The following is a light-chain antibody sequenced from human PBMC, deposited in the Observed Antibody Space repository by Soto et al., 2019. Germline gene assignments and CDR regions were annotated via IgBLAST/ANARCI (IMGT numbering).Light chain of an antibody. CDR2: DAS. J-gene: IGKJ4*01. CDR1: QSVDNY. CDR3: QQRSSWPLT. V-gene: IGKV3-11*01. Sequence: EIVLTQSPATLSLSPGERAXXSCRASQSVDNYLAWYQQRPGQAPRXXMYDASNRATGIPARFSGSGSGTDFTLTISSLEAEDFAVYYCQQRSSWPLTFGGGTKVDIK.